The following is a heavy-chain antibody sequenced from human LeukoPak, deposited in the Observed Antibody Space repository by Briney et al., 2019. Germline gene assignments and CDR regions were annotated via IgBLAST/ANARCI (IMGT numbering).Heavy chain of an antibody. D-gene: IGHD2-15*01. CDR2: INHSGDT. CDR3: ARGRDCSGGSCLSWYFDL. Sequence: ASETLSLTCAVYGGSFSGYYWTWIRQPPGKGLERVGQINHSGDTNYNPSLKSRATMSVDTSTNQFSLKLTSLTAADTAVYYCARGRDCSGGSCLSWYFDLWGRGTLVTVSS. J-gene: IGHJ2*01. CDR1: GGSFSGYY. V-gene: IGHV4-34*01.